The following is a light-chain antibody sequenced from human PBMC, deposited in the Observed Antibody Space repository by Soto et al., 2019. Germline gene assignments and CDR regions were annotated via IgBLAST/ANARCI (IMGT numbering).Light chain of an antibody. CDR2: GAS. J-gene: IGKJ5*01. Sequence: IVLTQSPGTLSLFPVERANLSCRASQSVSSSYSAWYQQKPGQAPRLLIYGASSRATGIPDRFSGSGSGTDFTLTIRRLEPEDFAVYYCQLYGRSRRATCGKGTRLEIK. V-gene: IGKV3-20*01. CDR3: QLYGRSRRAT. CDR1: QSVSSSY.